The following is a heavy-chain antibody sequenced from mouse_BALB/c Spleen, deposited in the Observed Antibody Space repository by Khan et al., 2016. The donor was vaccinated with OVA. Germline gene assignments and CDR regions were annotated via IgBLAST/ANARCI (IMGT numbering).Heavy chain of an antibody. V-gene: IGHV5-9-3*01. D-gene: IGHD1-1*01. CDR3: ARTSGDYGSNYFDY. CDR1: GFTFNSYA. CDR2: ISSGGSYT. Sequence: EVELVESGGGLVKPGGSLQLSCAASGFTFNSYAMSWVRQTPEKRLEWVATISSGGSYTYYPDSVKGRFTISSDTAKNTLYLQMSSLRSADTAMYYVARTSGDYGSNYFDYWGQGTTLTVSS. J-gene: IGHJ2*01.